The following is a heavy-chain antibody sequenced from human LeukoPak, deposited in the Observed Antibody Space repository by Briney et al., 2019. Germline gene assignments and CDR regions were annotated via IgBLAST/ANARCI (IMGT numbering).Heavy chain of an antibody. D-gene: IGHD5-18*01. Sequence: GGSLRLSCAASGFTFSSYSMNWVRQAPGKGLEWVSSISSSSSYIYYADSVKGRFTISRDNAKNSLYLQMNSLKTEDTAVYYCTTVLGTAMVKVPYWGQGTLVTVSS. CDR1: GFTFSSYS. J-gene: IGHJ4*02. CDR2: ISSSSSYI. V-gene: IGHV3-21*03. CDR3: TTVLGTAMVKVPY.